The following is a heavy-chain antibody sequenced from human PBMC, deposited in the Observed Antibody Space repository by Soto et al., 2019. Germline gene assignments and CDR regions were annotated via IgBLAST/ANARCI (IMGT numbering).Heavy chain of an antibody. D-gene: IGHD2-21*01. Sequence: SETLSLTCTVAGGSISTSTFYWGWMRQPPGKGLEWIASFYYSGNTYYNPSLKSRVTISVDTSKNQFSLKLSSVTAADTAVYYCARGNVVPLDYWGQGTLVTVSS. J-gene: IGHJ4*02. CDR1: GGSISTSTFY. CDR3: ARGNVVPLDY. CDR2: FYYSGNT. V-gene: IGHV4-39*07.